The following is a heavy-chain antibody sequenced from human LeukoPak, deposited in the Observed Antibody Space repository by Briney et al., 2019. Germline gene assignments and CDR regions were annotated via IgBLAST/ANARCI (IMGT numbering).Heavy chain of an antibody. D-gene: IGHD3-10*01. V-gene: IGHV4-34*01. CDR1: GGSFSGYY. J-gene: IGHJ4*02. CDR3: ARGRLWKYYFDY. Sequence: PSETLSLTCAVYGGSFSGYYWSWIRQPPGKGLEWIGEINHSGSTNYNPSLKSRVTISLDTSKNQFSLKLSSVTAADTAVYYCARGRLWKYYFDYWGQGTLVTVSS. CDR2: INHSGST.